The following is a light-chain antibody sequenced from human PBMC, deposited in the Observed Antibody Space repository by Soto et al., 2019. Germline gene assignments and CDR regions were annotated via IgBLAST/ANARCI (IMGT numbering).Light chain of an antibody. V-gene: IGKV3D-15*01. CDR1: QSVNIY. J-gene: IGKJ4*01. CDR2: GAW. Sequence: EIVMTQSPATLSVSPGERATLSCRASQSVNIYLAWYQQKPGQAPRLLIFGAWSRATGIPARFSGSGSGTEFNLTISSLQSEDFAVYFCQQYDDWLRLTFGGGTKVEIK. CDR3: QQYDDWLRLT.